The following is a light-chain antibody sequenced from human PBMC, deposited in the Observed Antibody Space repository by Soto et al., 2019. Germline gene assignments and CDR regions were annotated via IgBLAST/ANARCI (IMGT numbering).Light chain of an antibody. V-gene: IGKV3-20*01. CDR2: GTS. J-gene: IGKJ5*01. CDR1: QVIGSRY. Sequence: EIVMTQSPGTLSLSPGERATISCRASQVIGSRYLAWYHQKSGQAPRLLIYGTSSRATGIPDRFSGSGSGTDFTLTISRLEPEDFGVYYCQQFGSSIPHTFGQGTRLEI. CDR3: QQFGSSIPHT.